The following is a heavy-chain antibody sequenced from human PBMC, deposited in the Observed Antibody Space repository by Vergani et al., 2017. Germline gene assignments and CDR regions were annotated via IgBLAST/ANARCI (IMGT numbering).Heavy chain of an antibody. D-gene: IGHD2-15*01. CDR1: GVSISSSNW. V-gene: IGHV4-4*02. Sequence: QVQLQESGPGLVKPSGTLSLTCAVSGVSISSSNWWSWVRQPPGKGLEWIGEMYHSGTTNYNPSLKSRVTISVDKSKNQFSLKLRSVTAADTAVYYCAKGVTPRGGKLELWGQGTLVTVSS. CDR3: AKGVTPRGGKLEL. CDR2: MYHSGTT. J-gene: IGHJ4*02.